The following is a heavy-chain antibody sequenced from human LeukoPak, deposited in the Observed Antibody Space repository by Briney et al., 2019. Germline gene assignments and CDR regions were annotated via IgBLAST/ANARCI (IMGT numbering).Heavy chain of an antibody. CDR3: TRNGRSLDY. D-gene: IGHD2-15*01. V-gene: IGHV3-7*01. CDR1: GFTFSGFW. J-gene: IGHJ4*02. CDR2: IKVDGSEK. Sequence: GGSLRLSCASSGFTFSGFWMSWVRQAPGKGLEWVANIKVDGSEKNYVDSVRGRFTISRDNAKNSLYLQMNSLRAEDTAVYYCTRNGRSLDYWGQGTLVTVSS.